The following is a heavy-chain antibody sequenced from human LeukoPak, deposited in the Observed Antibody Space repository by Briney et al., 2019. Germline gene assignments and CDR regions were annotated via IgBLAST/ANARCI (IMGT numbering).Heavy chain of an antibody. CDR2: ITSSGSDT. Sequence: PGGSLRLSCAASGFTFGCYEMNWVRQAPGRGLEWVSFITSSGSDTYYADSVRGRFATSRDNAKDSLYLQMNSLRAEDTAVYYCVTRTYRSFYYYYMDVWGKGTTVIVSS. CDR3: VTRTYRSFYYYYMDV. J-gene: IGHJ6*03. V-gene: IGHV3-48*03. D-gene: IGHD2-15*01. CDR1: GFTFGCYE.